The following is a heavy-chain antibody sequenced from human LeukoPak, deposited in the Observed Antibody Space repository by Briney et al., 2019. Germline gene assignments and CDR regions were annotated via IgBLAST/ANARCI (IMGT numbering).Heavy chain of an antibody. V-gene: IGHV4-4*09. CDR2: IYTSGST. CDR1: GGSISSYY. Sequence: SETLSLTCTVSGGSISSYYWSWIRRPPGKGLEWIGYIYTSGSTNYNPSLKSRVTISVDTSKNQFSLKLSSVTAADTAVYYCASSGTTGTGGWFDPWGQGALVTVSS. CDR3: ASSGTTGTGGWFDP. J-gene: IGHJ5*02. D-gene: IGHD1-1*01.